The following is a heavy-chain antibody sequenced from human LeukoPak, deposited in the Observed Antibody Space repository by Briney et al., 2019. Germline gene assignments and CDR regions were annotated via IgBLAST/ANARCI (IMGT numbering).Heavy chain of an antibody. CDR2: INPNSGGT. Sequence: ASVKVSCKASGYTFTGYYMHWVRQAPGEGLEWMGWINPNSGGTNYAQKFQGRVTMTRDTSISTAYMELSRLRSDDTAVYYCARHVSSWYLNWFDPWGQGTLVTVSS. J-gene: IGHJ5*02. CDR1: GYTFTGYY. V-gene: IGHV1-2*02. CDR3: ARHVSSWYLNWFDP. D-gene: IGHD6-13*01.